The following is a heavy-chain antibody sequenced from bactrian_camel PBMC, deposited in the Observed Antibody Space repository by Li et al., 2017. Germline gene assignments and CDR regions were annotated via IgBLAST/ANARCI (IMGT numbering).Heavy chain of an antibody. J-gene: IGHJ4*01. V-gene: IGHV3S9*01. CDR3: AIDTRGYCSGGPYKYTY. CDR1: GDTISRYC. D-gene: IGHD2*01. Sequence: HVQLVESGGGSVQVGGSLRLSCVASGDTISRYCMGWFRQIPDKEREGVAGIESDGSASYADSVKGRFTISQDSAKNILYLEMNSLKPEDSAMYYCAIDTRGYCSGGPYKYTYWGQGTQVTVS. CDR2: IESDGSA.